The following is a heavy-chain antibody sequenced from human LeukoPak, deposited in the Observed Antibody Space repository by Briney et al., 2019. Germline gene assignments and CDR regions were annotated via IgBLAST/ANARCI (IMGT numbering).Heavy chain of an antibody. V-gene: IGHV3-23*01. J-gene: IGHJ4*02. CDR1: GFTFSSYA. CDR2: ISGSGGST. CDR3: AKVAARTGVLRYFDGHSSDGAM. D-gene: IGHD3-9*01. Sequence: GGSLRLSCAASGFTFSSYAMSWVRQAPGKGLEWVSAISGSGGSTYYADSVKGRFTISRDNSKNTLYLQMNSLRAEDTAGYYCAKVAARTGVLRYFDGHSSDGAMWGQGTLVTVSS.